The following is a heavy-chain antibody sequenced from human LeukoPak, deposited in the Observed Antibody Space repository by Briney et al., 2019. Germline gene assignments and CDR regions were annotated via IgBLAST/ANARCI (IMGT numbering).Heavy chain of an antibody. D-gene: IGHD6-19*01. CDR1: GYSFNSYW. V-gene: IGHV5-51*01. CDR2: IYPGDSDI. CDR3: ARHRWLADLYYFDY. Sequence: GESLKISCTGSGYSFNSYWIGWVRQTPGKGLEWMGIIYPGDSDIRYNPPLQGQVTISADKSISTAYLQWNSLKASDTAVYYCARHRWLADLYYFDYWGQGTLVTVSS. J-gene: IGHJ4*02.